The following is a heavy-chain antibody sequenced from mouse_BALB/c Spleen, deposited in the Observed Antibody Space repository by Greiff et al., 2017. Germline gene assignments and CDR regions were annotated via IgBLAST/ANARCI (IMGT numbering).Heavy chain of an antibody. CDR3: ARNYYYGSSHYAMGY. J-gene: IGHJ4*01. Sequence: VKLVESGPGLVQPSQSLSITCTVSGFSLTSYGVHWVRQSPGKGLEWLGVIWSGGSTDYNAAFISRLSISKDNSKSQVFFKMNSLQANDTAIYYCARNYYYGSSHYAMGYWGQGTSVTVSS. D-gene: IGHD1-1*01. V-gene: IGHV2-2*02. CDR1: GFSLTSYG. CDR2: IWSGGST.